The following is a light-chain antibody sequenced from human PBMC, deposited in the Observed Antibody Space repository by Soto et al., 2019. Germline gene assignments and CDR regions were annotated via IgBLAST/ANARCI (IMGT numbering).Light chain of an antibody. CDR3: TSYTSSTTYS. CDR1: TSDFNYYNS. V-gene: IGLV2-14*03. J-gene: IGLJ1*01. CDR2: NVS. Sequence: QSVLTQPASVSGSPGQSITISCTGTTSDFNYYNSVSWYQHHPGQAPKLMIYNVSNRPSGVSYRFSGSKSGNTASLTISGLQAEDEADYYCTSYTSSTTYSFGTGTKVTVL.